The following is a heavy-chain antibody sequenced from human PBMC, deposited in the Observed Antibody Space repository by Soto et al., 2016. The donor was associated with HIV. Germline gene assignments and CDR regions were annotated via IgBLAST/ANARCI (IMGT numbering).Heavy chain of an antibody. CDR3: AKGPPPLLYRSPLRRIDH. J-gene: IGHJ4*02. CDR2: ISDSGYDT. D-gene: IGHD6-13*01. V-gene: IGHV3-23*01. CDR1: GFTFSSYS. Sequence: EVQLLESGGGLGQPGGSLRISCAVSGFTFSSYSMSWVRQAPRKGLEWVSAISDSGYDTYYADSVKGRFTISRDNSKNTLFLQMNSLRDEDTAVYYCAKGPPPLLYRSPLRRIDHWGQGTLVTVSS.